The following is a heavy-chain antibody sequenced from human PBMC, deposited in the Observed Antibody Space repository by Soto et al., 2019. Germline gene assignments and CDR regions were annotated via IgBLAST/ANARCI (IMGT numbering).Heavy chain of an antibody. Sequence: PGWSLRLSCAASGFTFSSYAMHWVRQAPGKGLEWVAVISYDGSNKYYADSVKGRFTISGDNSKNTLFLEMNSLRSEDTAVYYCAKDRGLAESGRWSHYYYGMDVWGQGTTVTVSS. D-gene: IGHD1-26*01. V-gene: IGHV3-30-3*01. CDR3: AKDRGLAESGRWSHYYYGMDV. CDR2: ISYDGSNK. CDR1: GFTFSSYA. J-gene: IGHJ6*02.